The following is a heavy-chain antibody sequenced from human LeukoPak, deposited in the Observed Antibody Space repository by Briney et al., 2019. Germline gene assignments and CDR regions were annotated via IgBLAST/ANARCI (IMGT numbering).Heavy chain of an antibody. CDR3: ARVIRGVVRGVILIDGMDV. CDR1: GVPISSYDYY. J-gene: IGHJ6*04. V-gene: IGHV4-30-4*01. CDR2: FYYSGSN. Sequence: PSETLSLTCTVSGVPISSYDYYWSRLRQPPGLGLEWVRYFYYSGSNYYNPSLKSRVTISVDTSENQFSLKLSSVTAADTAVYYCARVIRGVVRGVILIDGMDVWGKGTTVTVSS. D-gene: IGHD3-10*01.